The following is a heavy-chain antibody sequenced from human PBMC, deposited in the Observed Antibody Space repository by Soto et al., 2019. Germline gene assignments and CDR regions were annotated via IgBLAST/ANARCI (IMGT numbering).Heavy chain of an antibody. CDR2: IWYDGSNK. CDR1: GFTFSSYG. D-gene: IGHD6-19*01. J-gene: IGHJ3*02. V-gene: IGHV3-33*01. Sequence: PGGSLRLSCAASGFTFSSYGMHWVRQAPGKGLEWVAVIWYDGSNKYYADSVKGRFTISRDNSKNTLYLQMNSLRAEDTAVYYCARGSVAVAVIDAFDIWGQGTMVTVSS. CDR3: ARGSVAVAVIDAFDI.